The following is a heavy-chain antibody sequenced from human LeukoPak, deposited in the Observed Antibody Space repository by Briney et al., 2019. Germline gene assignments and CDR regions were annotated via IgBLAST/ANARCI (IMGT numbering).Heavy chain of an antibody. CDR2: ISSSSSTI. CDR3: ARDLLTKAYCGGDCYSAHAFDI. D-gene: IGHD2-21*02. J-gene: IGHJ3*02. Sequence: TGGSLRLSCAASGFTYSNYSMNWVRQAPGKGLEWVSYISSSSSTIYYADSVKGRFTISRDNAKNSLYLQMNSLRAEDTAVYYCARDLLTKAYCGGDCYSAHAFDIWGQGTMVTVSS. CDR1: GFTYSNYS. V-gene: IGHV3-48*04.